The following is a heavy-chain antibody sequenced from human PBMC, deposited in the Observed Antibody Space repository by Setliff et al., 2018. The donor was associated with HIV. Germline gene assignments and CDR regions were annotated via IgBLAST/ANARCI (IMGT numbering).Heavy chain of an antibody. D-gene: IGHD4-4*01. V-gene: IGHV3-30*02. Sequence: GSLRLSCAASGFTFSSYGMHWVRQAPGKGLEWVAFIRYDGSNKYYADSVKGRFTISRDNSKNTVDLRMNSLRTEDTAVYYCAKDGDYRNGDYDAFDIWGQGTMVTVSS. CDR2: IRYDGSNK. CDR1: GFTFSSYG. CDR3: AKDGDYRNGDYDAFDI. J-gene: IGHJ3*02.